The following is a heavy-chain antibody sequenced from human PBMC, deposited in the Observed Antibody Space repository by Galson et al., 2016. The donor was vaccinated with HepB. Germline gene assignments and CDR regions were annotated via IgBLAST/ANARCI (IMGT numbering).Heavy chain of an antibody. CDR2: IKPSGGNT. Sequence: QSGAEVKQPGESQKTSCKASGYTFNTYNMHWVRQAPGQGLEWMGIIKPSGGNTIYAQKFQDRITMTRDTSTSTVYMELISLRSEDTAVYYCARELDHSFYFDYWGQGTLLTVSS. J-gene: IGHJ4*02. CDR3: ARELDHSFYFDY. CDR1: GYTFNTYN. V-gene: IGHV1-46*02. D-gene: IGHD1-14*01.